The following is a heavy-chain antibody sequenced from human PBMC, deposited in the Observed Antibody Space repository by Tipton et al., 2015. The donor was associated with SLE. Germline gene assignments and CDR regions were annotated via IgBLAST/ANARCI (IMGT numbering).Heavy chain of an antibody. D-gene: IGHD2-21*01. V-gene: IGHV4-30-2*01. Sequence: TLSLTCAVSGGSISNYNYSWSWIRQPPRKGLEWIGNIYHSANTYYNPSLNSRVTISLDRSKNQFSLRLNSVTDADTALYYCARCSRDYYFGRDWVDFWGQGTLVTVSS. CDR2: IYHSANT. CDR3: ARCSRDYYFGRDWVDF. CDR1: GGSISNYNYS. J-gene: IGHJ4*02.